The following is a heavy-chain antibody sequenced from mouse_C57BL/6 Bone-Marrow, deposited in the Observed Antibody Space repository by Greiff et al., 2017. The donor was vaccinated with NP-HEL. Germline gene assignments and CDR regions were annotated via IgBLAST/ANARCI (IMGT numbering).Heavy chain of an antibody. CDR3: ASNSNYFGMGY. CDR1: GYTFTSYW. Sequence: VQLQQPGAELVKPGASVKMSCKASGYTFTSYWITWVKQRPGQGLEWIGDIYPGSGSTNYNEQFKSKATLTVDTSSSTAYMQLSSLTSEDSAVYYCASNSNYFGMGYWGQGTSVTVSS. J-gene: IGHJ4*01. D-gene: IGHD2-5*01. CDR2: IYPGSGST. V-gene: IGHV1-55*01.